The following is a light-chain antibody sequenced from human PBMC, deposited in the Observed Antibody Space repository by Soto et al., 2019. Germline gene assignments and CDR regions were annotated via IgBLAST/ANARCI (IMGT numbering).Light chain of an antibody. CDR3: QQYGSSPGYT. CDR2: GAS. J-gene: IGKJ2*01. CDR1: QSVSSSY. Sequence: EIVLTQSPGTLSLSPGERATLSCRASQSVSSSYLAWYQQKPGQAPRLLIYGASSRATGIPDRFSGSGSGTDFTLTISRREPEDFAVDCCQQYGSSPGYTFGQGTKQEIK. V-gene: IGKV3-20*01.